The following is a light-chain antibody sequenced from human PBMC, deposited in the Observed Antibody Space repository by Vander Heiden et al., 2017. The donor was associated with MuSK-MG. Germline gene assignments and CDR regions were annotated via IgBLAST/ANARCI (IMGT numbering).Light chain of an antibody. CDR3: QQLSNWPPYT. Sequence: EIVLTQSPATLSLSPGERATLSCRASQSVSSYLAWYQQKPGQAPSLLIYDASNRATGIPARFSGSGYGTDFTLTISSREPEDFAVYYCQQLSNWPPYTFGQGTKLEIK. J-gene: IGKJ2*01. V-gene: IGKV3-11*01. CDR2: DAS. CDR1: QSVSSY.